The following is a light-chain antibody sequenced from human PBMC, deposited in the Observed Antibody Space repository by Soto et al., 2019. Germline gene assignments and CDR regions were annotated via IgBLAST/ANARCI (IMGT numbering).Light chain of an antibody. CDR3: QQRSNPSIT. CDR2: DAS. CDR1: QSVNSY. Sequence: EIVLTQSPATLSLSPGEIATLSFSASQSVNSYLAWYQQKPGQAPRLLIYDASNRATGIPARFSGSGSGTDFTLTISSLEPEDFAVYYCQQRSNPSITFGQGTRLEIK. J-gene: IGKJ5*01. V-gene: IGKV3-11*01.